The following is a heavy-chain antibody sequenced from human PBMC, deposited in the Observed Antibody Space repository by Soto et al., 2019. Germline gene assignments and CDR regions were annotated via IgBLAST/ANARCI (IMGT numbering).Heavy chain of an antibody. V-gene: IGHV1-18*04. J-gene: IGHJ4*02. Sequence: QVELVQSGAEVKNPGASVTVSCKASGEFFTTYGISWVRQAPGQGLEWMGWISTYSTTTNYAPKFQGRLLLTADTSTTTAHMELRSLRPDDTAVYYCARWAGRVRDYGGPFDYWGQGSLVTVSP. CDR3: ARWAGRVRDYGGPFDY. D-gene: IGHD4-17*01. CDR1: GEFFTTYG. CDR2: ISTYSTTT.